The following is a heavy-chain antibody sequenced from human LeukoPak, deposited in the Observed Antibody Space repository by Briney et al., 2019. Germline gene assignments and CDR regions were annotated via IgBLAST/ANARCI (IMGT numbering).Heavy chain of an antibody. CDR2: ISGYNGNR. CDR3: ARDRYYDSSGYYFDY. D-gene: IGHD3-22*01. Sequence: ASVKVSCKASGYTFTSYGIRWVRQAPGQGLEWMGWISGYNGNRNYAQKLQGRVTMTTDTSTSTAYMELRSLRSDDTAVYYCARDRYYDSSGYYFDYWGQGTLVTVSS. J-gene: IGHJ4*02. V-gene: IGHV1-18*04. CDR1: GYTFTSYG.